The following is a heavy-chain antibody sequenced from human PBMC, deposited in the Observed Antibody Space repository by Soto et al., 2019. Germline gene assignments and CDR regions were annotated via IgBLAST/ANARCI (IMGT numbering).Heavy chain of an antibody. V-gene: IGHV4-59*01. D-gene: IGHD2-8*01. CDR3: ARDMNNDXFDP. Sequence: SETLSLTCTVSGGSISSYYWSWIRQRPGKGLEWICYIYYSGSTNYNPSLKSRVTISVDTSKNQCSLKLSSVTAADTAVYYCARDMNNDXFDPWGQGTLVXVXS. CDR2: IYYSGST. J-gene: IGHJ5*02. CDR1: GGSISSYY.